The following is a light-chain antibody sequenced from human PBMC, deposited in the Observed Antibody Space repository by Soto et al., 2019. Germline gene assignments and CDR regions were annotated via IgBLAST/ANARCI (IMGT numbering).Light chain of an antibody. CDR3: QQSHSTPLT. J-gene: IGKJ4*01. Sequence: DIQMTQSPSSLSASVGDRVTITCRASQSISSYLNWYQQKPGKAPKLLIFAASSLQSGVPSRFSGRGSGTDFTLTISSLQPEDFAIYYCQQSHSTPLTFGGGTKVDIK. V-gene: IGKV1-39*01. CDR1: QSISSY. CDR2: AAS.